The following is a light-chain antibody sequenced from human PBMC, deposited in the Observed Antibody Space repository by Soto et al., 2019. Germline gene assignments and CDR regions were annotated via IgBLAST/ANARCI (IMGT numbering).Light chain of an antibody. CDR1: QSVGNS. J-gene: IGKJ4*01. Sequence: DIQVTQSPSTLSASVGDRITISCRTSQSVGNSLAWYQQKPGRAPKLLIYDASKLETGVSSRFSGSGSGTEFTLTISSLLPDDFVAYYCQQYNYKSRTFGGGTKVDI. V-gene: IGKV1-5*03. CDR3: QQYNYKSRT. CDR2: DAS.